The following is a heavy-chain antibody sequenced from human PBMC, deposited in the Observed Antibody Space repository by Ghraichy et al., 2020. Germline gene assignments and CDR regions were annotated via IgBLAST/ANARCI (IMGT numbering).Heavy chain of an antibody. D-gene: IGHD3/OR15-3a*01. CDR1: GFTFDDYG. Sequence: GGSLRLSCAASGFTFDDYGMSWVRQAPGKGLEWVSGINWNGGSTGYADSVKGRFTISRDNAKNSLYLQMNSLRAEDTALYHCARVAELGLYYYGMDVWGQGTTVTVSS. CDR2: INWNGGST. V-gene: IGHV3-20*01. J-gene: IGHJ6*02. CDR3: ARVAELGLYYYGMDV.